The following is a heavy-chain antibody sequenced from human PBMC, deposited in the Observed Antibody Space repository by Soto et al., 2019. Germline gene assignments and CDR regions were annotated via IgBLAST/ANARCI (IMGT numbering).Heavy chain of an antibody. Sequence: PGESLKISCKGSGDNFTSYWIGWVRQMPGKGLECMGIIYPGDSDTRYSPSFQGQVTISADKSISTAYLQWSSLKASDTAMYYCATATGSGIFPGTPPNYYNGMDVRGQGTTVPVSS. J-gene: IGHJ6*02. V-gene: IGHV5-51*01. CDR2: IYPGDSDT. D-gene: IGHD3-10*01. CDR3: ATATGSGIFPGTPPNYYNGMDV. CDR1: GDNFTSYW.